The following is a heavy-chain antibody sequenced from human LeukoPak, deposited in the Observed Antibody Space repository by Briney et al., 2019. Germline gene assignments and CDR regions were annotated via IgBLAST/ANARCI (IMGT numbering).Heavy chain of an antibody. J-gene: IGHJ4*02. CDR3: ARDPNYYDSSGSDRKDNDY. Sequence: ASVKVSCKASGYTFTGYYMHWVRRAPGEGLEWMGWINPNSGGTNYAQKFQGRVTMTRDTSISTAYMELSRLRSDDTAVYYCARDPNYYDSSGSDRKDNDYWGQGTLVTVSS. CDR2: INPNSGGT. CDR1: GYTFTGYY. V-gene: IGHV1-2*02. D-gene: IGHD3-22*01.